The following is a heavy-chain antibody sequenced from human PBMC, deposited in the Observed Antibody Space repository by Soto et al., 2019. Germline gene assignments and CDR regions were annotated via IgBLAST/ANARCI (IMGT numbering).Heavy chain of an antibody. V-gene: IGHV3-23*01. J-gene: IGHJ4*02. CDR2: MSGSGGYT. Sequence: EVQLLESGGGLVQPGGSLRLSCAASGFTFSCYAMSWVRQAPGKGLEWVSTMSGSGGYTYYADSVEGRFAISRDNSKNTLYLQMADLRAEDTAVYYCATFRFCTSTSCYGREGGFWGQGTLVTVSS. D-gene: IGHD2-2*01. CDR3: ATFRFCTSTSCYGREGGF. CDR1: GFTFSCYA.